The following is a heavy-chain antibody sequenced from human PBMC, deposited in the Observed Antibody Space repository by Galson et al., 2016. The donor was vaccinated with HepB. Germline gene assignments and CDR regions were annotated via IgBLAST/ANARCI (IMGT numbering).Heavy chain of an antibody. J-gene: IGHJ4*02. V-gene: IGHV3-7*03. Sequence: SLRLSCAASGFTFSSHWMHWVRQAPGKGLEWVANINQVGGEKYYVDSVKGRFTISRDNAKNSLYLQMNSLRAEDTAVFYCANHRGWGQGTLVTVSS. CDR3: ANHRG. CDR1: GFTFSSHW. D-gene: IGHD1-14*01. CDR2: INQVGGEK.